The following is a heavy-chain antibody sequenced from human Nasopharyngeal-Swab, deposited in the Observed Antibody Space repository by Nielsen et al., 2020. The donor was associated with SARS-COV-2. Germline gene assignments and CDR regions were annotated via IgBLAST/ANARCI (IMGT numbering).Heavy chain of an antibody. CDR3: ASLSRDGYNS. V-gene: IGHV3-48*04. CDR1: GFTFSSYW. J-gene: IGHJ4*02. CDR2: ISSSGSTI. Sequence: GGSLRLSCAASGFTFSSYWMSWVRQAPGKGLEWVSYISSSGSTIYYADSVKGRFTISRDNAKNSLYLQMNSLRAEDTAVYYCASLSRDGYNSWGQGTLVTVSS. D-gene: IGHD5-24*01.